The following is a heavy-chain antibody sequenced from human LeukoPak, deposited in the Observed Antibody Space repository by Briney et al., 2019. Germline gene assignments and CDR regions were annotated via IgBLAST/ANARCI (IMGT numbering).Heavy chain of an antibody. CDR3: ARDLTYYYDSSGYYLDY. CDR1: GFTFSSYA. D-gene: IGHD3-22*01. J-gene: IGHJ4*02. CDR2: ISYDGSNK. V-gene: IGHV3-30-3*01. Sequence: PGRSLRLSCAASGFTFSSYATHWVRQAPGKGLEWVAVISYDGSNKYYADSVKGRFTISRDNSKNTLYLQMNSLRAEDTAVYYCARDLTYYYDSSGYYLDYWGQGTLVTVSS.